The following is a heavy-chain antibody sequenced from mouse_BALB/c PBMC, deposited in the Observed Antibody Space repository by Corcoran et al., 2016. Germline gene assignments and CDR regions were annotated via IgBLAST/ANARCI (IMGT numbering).Heavy chain of an antibody. Sequence: QVQLQQSGAELMKPGASVKMSCKATGYTFSSYWIEWIKQRPGHGLEWIGEILPRSGSTNYNETFKGKATFTADTSSNTAYMQLSSLTSEDSAVYYCARQGVTYWGQGTLVTVSA. CDR1: GYTFSSYW. CDR2: ILPRSGST. CDR3: ARQGVTY. V-gene: IGHV1-9*01. D-gene: IGHD2-13*01. J-gene: IGHJ3*01.